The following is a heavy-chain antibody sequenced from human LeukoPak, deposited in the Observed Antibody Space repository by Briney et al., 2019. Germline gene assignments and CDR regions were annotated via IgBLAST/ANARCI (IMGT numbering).Heavy chain of an antibody. CDR1: GFTVSSNY. V-gene: IGHV3-66*01. D-gene: IGHD3-22*01. Sequence: GRSLRLSCAASGFTVSSNYMSWVRQAPGKGLEWVSVIYSGGSTYYADSVKGRFTISRDNSKNTLYLQMNSLRAGDTAVYYCARSSITMIVGWFDPWGQGTLVTVSS. CDR2: IYSGGST. CDR3: ARSSITMIVGWFDP. J-gene: IGHJ5*02.